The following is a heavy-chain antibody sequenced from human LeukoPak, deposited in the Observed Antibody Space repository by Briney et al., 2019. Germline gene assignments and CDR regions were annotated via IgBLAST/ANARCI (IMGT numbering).Heavy chain of an antibody. D-gene: IGHD4-11*01. J-gene: IGHJ6*03. CDR1: VFTFSSYA. CDR3: ARDFYSRLVYYYYYMDV. V-gene: IGHV3-64*01. Sequence: GGSLRLSRAASVFTFSSYAMHWVRPAPGKGLEYVSAISSNGGSTYYANSVKGRFTISRDNSKNTLYLQMGSLRAEDMAVYYCARDFYSRLVYYYYYMDVWGKGTTVTVS. CDR2: ISSNGGST.